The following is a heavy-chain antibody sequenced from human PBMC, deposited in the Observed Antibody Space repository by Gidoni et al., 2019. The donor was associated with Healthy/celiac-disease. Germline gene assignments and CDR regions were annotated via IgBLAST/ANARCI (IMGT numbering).Heavy chain of an antibody. D-gene: IGHD4-17*01. Sequence: EVQLLESGGGLVQPGVSLRLSCAASGFTFSSYAMSWVRQAPGKGLEWVSAISGSGGSTYYADSVKGRFTISRDNSKNTLYLQMNSLRAEDTAVYYCANIYGDYGGRAAFDIWGQGTMVTVSS. J-gene: IGHJ3*02. CDR3: ANIYGDYGGRAAFDI. CDR2: ISGSGGST. CDR1: GFTFSSYA. V-gene: IGHV3-23*01.